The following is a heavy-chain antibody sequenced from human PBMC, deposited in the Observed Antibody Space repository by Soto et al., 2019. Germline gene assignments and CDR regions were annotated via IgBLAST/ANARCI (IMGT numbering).Heavy chain of an antibody. CDR2: INSDGSST. D-gene: IGHD2-15*01. CDR1: GFTFSSYW. V-gene: IGHV3-74*01. CDR3: VVTSLVVAAATREDY. Sequence: EVQLVESGGGLVQPGGSLRLSCAASGFTFSSYWMHWVRQAPGKGLVWVSSINSDGSSTSYADSVKGRFTISRDNAKNTLYLEMNSLKAADTAVYYCVVTSLVVAAATREDYWGQGSLVSVSS. J-gene: IGHJ4*02.